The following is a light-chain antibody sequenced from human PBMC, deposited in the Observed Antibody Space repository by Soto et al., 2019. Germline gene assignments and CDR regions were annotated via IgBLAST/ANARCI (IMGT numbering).Light chain of an antibody. CDR2: GNS. J-gene: IGLJ3*02. CDR3: QSYDSSLRGWV. V-gene: IGLV1-40*01. Sequence: QSVLTQPPSVSGAPGQRVTISCTGSSSNIGAGYDVHWYQQLPGTAPKLLIYGNSNRPSGVPDRFSGSKSGTSASLAITGLQAEDEADYYCQSYDSSLRGWVFGGGTKATVL. CDR1: SSNIGAGYD.